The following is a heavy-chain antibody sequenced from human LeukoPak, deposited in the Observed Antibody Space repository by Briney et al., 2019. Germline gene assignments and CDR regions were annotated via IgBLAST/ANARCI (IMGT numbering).Heavy chain of an antibody. Sequence: GGSLRLSCAASGFTFSSYAMNWVRQAPGKGLEWVSSISGSGGNTYYADSVKGRFTVSRDNSKNTLYLQMNSLRAEDTAVYYCAKNGETTVTPFDSWGQGTLVTVSS. D-gene: IGHD4-11*01. CDR2: ISGSGGNT. CDR1: GFTFSSYA. V-gene: IGHV3-23*01. J-gene: IGHJ4*02. CDR3: AKNGETTVTPFDS.